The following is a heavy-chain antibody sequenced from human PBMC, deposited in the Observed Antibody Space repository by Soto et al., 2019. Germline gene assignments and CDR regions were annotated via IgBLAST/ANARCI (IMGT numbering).Heavy chain of an antibody. V-gene: IGHV4-39*01. D-gene: IGHD3-22*01. CDR1: GGSISGTNYY. J-gene: IGHJ4*02. Sequence: TSETLSLTCTVSGGSISGTNYYWGWIRQPPGKGLEWIGSIDKGGSTYYNPSLDSRVTISVDTSKNQFSLRLNSVTAADTAVYYCAEDSYYHDRTGYYIFDYWGQGTLVTVSS. CDR2: IDKGGST. CDR3: AEDSYYHDRTGYYIFDY.